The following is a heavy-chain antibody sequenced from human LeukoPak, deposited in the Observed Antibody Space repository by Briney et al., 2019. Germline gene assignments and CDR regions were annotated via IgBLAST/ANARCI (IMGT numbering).Heavy chain of an antibody. D-gene: IGHD3-9*01. V-gene: IGHV4-59*01. CDR3: ARTYYDILTGYYHSWFDP. CDR1: GGSISSYY. Sequence: SETLSLTCTVSGGSISSYYWSWIRQPPGKGLEWIGYIYYSGSTNYNPSLKSRVTISVDMSKNQFSLKLSSVTAADTAVYYCARTYYDILTGYYHSWFDPWGQGTLVTVSS. CDR2: IYYSGST. J-gene: IGHJ5*02.